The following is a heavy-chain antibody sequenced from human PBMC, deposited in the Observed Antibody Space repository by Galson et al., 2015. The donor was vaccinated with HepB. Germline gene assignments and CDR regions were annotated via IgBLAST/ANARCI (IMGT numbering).Heavy chain of an antibody. CDR2: ISYDGSNK. CDR1: GLIVNSNY. V-gene: IGHV3-30*19. Sequence: SLRLSCAVSGLIVNSNYMSWVRQAPGKGLEWVAVISYDGSNKYYADSVKGRFTISRDNSKNTLYLQMNSLRAEDTAVYYCARDSSLVPVYYFDYWGQGTLVTVSS. D-gene: IGHD2-2*01. CDR3: ARDSSLVPVYYFDY. J-gene: IGHJ4*02.